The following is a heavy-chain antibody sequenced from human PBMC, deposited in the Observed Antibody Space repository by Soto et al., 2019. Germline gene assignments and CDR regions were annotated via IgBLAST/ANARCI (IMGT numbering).Heavy chain of an antibody. V-gene: IGHV3-23*01. CDR1: GFTFSSYA. D-gene: IGHD6-25*01. Sequence: GGSLRLSCAASGFTFSSYAMSWVRQAPGEGLEWVSAISGSGDRTYYADSVKGRFTISRDNSKNTLYLQMNSLRDEDTAVYYCAKDRVYSSAPRGFDYWGQGTLVTVSS. CDR3: AKDRVYSSAPRGFDY. J-gene: IGHJ4*02. CDR2: ISGSGDRT.